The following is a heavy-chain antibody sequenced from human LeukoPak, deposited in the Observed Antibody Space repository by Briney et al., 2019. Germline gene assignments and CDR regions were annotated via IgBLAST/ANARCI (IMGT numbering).Heavy chain of an antibody. Sequence: PGGSLRLSCAASGFTFSSYAMDWVRQAPGKGLEWVSGISGGGGRTYYADPVKGRFTISRDNSKNSLYLQMNSPRAEDTAAYYCAKGSYYDSSGYYYFDSWGQGTLVTVSS. J-gene: IGHJ4*02. CDR1: GFTFSSYA. D-gene: IGHD3-22*01. V-gene: IGHV3-23*01. CDR2: ISGGGGRT. CDR3: AKGSYYDSSGYYYFDS.